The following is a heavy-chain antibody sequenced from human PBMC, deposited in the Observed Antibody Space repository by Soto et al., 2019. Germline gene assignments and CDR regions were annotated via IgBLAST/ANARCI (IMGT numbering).Heavy chain of an antibody. CDR2: INAGNGNT. J-gene: IGHJ3*02. CDR3: ARGLWSLTGERDDAFDI. CDR1: GYTFTSYA. D-gene: IGHD7-27*01. Sequence: ASVKVSCKASGYTFTSYAMHWVRQAPGQRLEWMGWINAGNGNTKYSQKFQGRVTITRDTSASTAYMELSSLRSEDTAVYYCARGLWSLTGERDDAFDIWGQGTMVTVSS. V-gene: IGHV1-3*01.